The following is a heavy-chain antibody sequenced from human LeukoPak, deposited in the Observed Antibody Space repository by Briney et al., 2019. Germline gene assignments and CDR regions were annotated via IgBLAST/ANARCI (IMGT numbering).Heavy chain of an antibody. CDR2: ISAYNGST. CDR1: GYTFTSYG. D-gene: IGHD4-17*01. CDR3: ARVPGHGDYDPNWFDP. J-gene: IGHJ5*02. Sequence: ASVKVSCKASGYTFTSYGISWVRQAPGQGLEWVGWISAYNGSTNYAQKLQGRVTMTTDTSTRTAYMELRSLRSDDTAVYYCARVPGHGDYDPNWFDPWGQGTLDTVSS. V-gene: IGHV1-18*01.